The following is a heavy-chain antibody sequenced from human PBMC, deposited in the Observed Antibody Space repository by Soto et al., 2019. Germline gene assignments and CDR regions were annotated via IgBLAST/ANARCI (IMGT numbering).Heavy chain of an antibody. J-gene: IGHJ4*02. D-gene: IGHD3-16*01. Sequence: GGSLRLSCAASGLTFTNAWMNWVRQAPGKGLEWVGRIRTKSDGETTEYAAPVKGRIAISRDDLRKMLFLEMNSLDSDDSAVYYCVSEMPLLGVFDFWGQGTLVTVSS. V-gene: IGHV3-15*01. CDR2: IRTKSDGETT. CDR3: VSEMPLLGVFDF. CDR1: GLTFTNAW.